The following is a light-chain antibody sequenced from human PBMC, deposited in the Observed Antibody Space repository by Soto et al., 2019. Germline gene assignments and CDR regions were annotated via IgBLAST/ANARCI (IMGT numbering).Light chain of an antibody. CDR2: DVS. CDR3: QQRDDLYT. CDR1: NFVTNN. Sequence: EIVLTQSQATLSLSPGERATLSCRASNFVTNNVAWYQQKPGQAPRLLISDVSNRASGIPARFVGSGYGTDCTLTITGLQPEDFAFYFCQQRDDLYTFGQGTKLQIK. V-gene: IGKV3-11*01. J-gene: IGKJ2*01.